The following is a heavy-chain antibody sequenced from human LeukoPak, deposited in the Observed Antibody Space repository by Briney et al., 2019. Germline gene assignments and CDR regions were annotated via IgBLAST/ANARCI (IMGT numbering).Heavy chain of an antibody. D-gene: IGHD6-13*01. J-gene: IGHJ5*02. CDR1: GGSISSYY. CDR2: IYHSGSS. V-gene: IGHV4-59*08. Sequence: ASETLSLTCTVSGGSISSYYWSWIRQPPGKGLEWLGYIYHSGSSNHNPSLKSRVTISVDTSKKQFSLKLSSVTAADTAVYYCARHGGRAAAGWGDNWFDPWGQGTLVTVSS. CDR3: ARHGGRAAAGWGDNWFDP.